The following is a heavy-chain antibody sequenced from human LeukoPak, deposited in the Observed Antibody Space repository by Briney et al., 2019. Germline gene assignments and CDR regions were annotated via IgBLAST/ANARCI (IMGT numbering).Heavy chain of an antibody. J-gene: IGHJ3*02. CDR1: GFTFSNYG. CDR2: ISSSGGST. Sequence: PGGSLRLSCAASGFTFSNYGMSWVRQAPGKGLEWVSGISSSGGSTYYADSVKGRFTISRDNSKNTLFLQMNSLRAEDTAVYYCARDLAAPAGGAFDIWGQGTMVTVSS. V-gene: IGHV3-23*01. CDR3: ARDLAAPAGGAFDI. D-gene: IGHD3-16*01.